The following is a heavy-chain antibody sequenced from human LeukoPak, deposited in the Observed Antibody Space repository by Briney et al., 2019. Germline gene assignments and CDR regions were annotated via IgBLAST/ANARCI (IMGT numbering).Heavy chain of an antibody. Sequence: SETLSLTCTVSGGSISSGAYFWSWIRQHPGKDLDWIGFIYYSGTTYYDPSLESRVIISVDTSKNQFSLKLSSVTAADTAVYYCAREAYDSSGHRYFQHWGQGTLVTVSS. CDR3: AREAYDSSGHRYFQH. V-gene: IGHV4-31*03. D-gene: IGHD3-22*01. CDR2: IYYSGTT. J-gene: IGHJ1*01. CDR1: GGSISSGAYF.